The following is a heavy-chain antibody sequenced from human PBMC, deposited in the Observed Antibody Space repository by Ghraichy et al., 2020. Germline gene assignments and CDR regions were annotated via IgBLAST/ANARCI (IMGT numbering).Heavy chain of an antibody. CDR3: AKSVVPAAIYYYGMDV. J-gene: IGHJ6*02. Sequence: GGSLRLSCAASGFTFSSYGMHWVRQAPGKGLEWVAVISYDGSNKYYADSVKGRFTISRDNSKNTLYLQMNSLRAEDTAVYYCAKSVVPAAIYYYGMDVWCHGTTVTFSS. D-gene: IGHD2-2*01. CDR1: GFTFSSYG. CDR2: ISYDGSNK. V-gene: IGHV3-30*18.